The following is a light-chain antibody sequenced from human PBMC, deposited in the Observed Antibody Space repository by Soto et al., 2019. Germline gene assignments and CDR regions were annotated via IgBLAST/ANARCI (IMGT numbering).Light chain of an antibody. V-gene: IGLV1-47*02. Sequence: QSVLTQPPSASGTPGQRVTISCSGSSSNIGSNYVYWYQQLPGTAPKLLIYSNNQRPSGVPDRFSRSKSGTSASLAISGLRSEDEADYYCAAWDDSLSGVVFGGGTQLTVL. J-gene: IGLJ2*01. CDR1: SSNIGSNY. CDR2: SNN. CDR3: AAWDDSLSGVV.